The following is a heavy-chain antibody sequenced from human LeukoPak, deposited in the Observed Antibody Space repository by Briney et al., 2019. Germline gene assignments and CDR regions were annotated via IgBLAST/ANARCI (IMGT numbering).Heavy chain of an antibody. CDR2: IYHSGST. J-gene: IGHJ4*02. D-gene: IGHD3-10*01. CDR1: GYSISSGYY. Sequence: SETLSLTCTVSGYSISSGYYWGWIRQPPGRGLEWIGSIYHSGSTYYNSSLKSRVTMSVDTSKNQFSLKLSSVTAADTAVYYCARGAGSGRAMDYWGQGTLVTVSS. V-gene: IGHV4-38-2*02. CDR3: ARGAGSGRAMDY.